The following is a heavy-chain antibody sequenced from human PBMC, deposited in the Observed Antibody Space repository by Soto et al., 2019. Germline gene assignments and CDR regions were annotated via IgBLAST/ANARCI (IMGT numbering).Heavy chain of an antibody. CDR1: GFTFTNYA. V-gene: IGHV3-23*01. J-gene: IGHJ5*02. CDR2: SGSGGDT. CDR3: AKGSRQTGFDP. Sequence: PGGFLRLSCVASGFTFTNYAMYWVRQAPGKGLEWVSASGSGGDTYFADSVKGRFTISRDNSKNTLYLQMNSLRPEDTALYYCAKGSRQTGFDPWGQGTLVTVSS.